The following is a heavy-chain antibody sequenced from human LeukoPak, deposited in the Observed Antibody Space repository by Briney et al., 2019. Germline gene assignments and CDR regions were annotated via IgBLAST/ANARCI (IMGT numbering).Heavy chain of an antibody. V-gene: IGHV3-23*01. J-gene: IGHJ2*01. CDR3: AKRGEGCSGVSCLYWYFDI. D-gene: IGHD2-15*01. Sequence: GGSLRLSCAASRFTFSTYAMNWVRQAPGKGLECVSTIGGSSGATYYADSAKGRIIVSRDNSKNILYLQINSLRADDTAVYYCAKRGEGCSGVSCLYWYFDIWGRGTLVTVSS. CDR1: RFTFSTYA. CDR2: IGGSSGAT.